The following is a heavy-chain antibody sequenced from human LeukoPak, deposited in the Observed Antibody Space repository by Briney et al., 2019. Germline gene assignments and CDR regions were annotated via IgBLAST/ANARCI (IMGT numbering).Heavy chain of an antibody. CDR2: IYSGGNT. CDR3: ARGHYDTSGYYFYYFDY. CDR1: GFTGSSNY. D-gene: IGHD3-22*01. J-gene: IGHJ4*02. Sequence: GGSLRLSCAASGFTGSSNYISWVRQAPGKGLEWVSVIYSGGNTYYADSVKGRFTISRDNSKNTLYLQMNSLRAEDTAVYYCARGHYDTSGYYFYYFDYWGQGTLVTVSS. V-gene: IGHV3-53*01.